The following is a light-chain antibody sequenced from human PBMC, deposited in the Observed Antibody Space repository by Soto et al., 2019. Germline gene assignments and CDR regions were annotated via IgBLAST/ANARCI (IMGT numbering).Light chain of an antibody. J-gene: IGLJ1*01. CDR2: EVN. CDR1: SSDVGGNDY. Sequence: QPASVSGSPGQSVTISCTGASSDVGGNDYVSWYQQHPGKAPKLILYEVNNRPSGVSNHFSGSKSGNTASLIISGLQADAEADYYCSTYLTTSTLVFGSGTKLTVL. V-gene: IGLV2-14*01. CDR3: STYLTTSTLV.